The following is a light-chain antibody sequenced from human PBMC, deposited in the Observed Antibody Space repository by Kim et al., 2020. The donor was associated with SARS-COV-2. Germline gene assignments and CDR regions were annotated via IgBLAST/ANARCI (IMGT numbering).Light chain of an antibody. CDR3: QQYYNYPPT. CDR1: QDISNY. CDR2: AAS. V-gene: IGKV1-8*01. J-gene: IGKJ1*01. Sequence: AIRMTQSPSSFSASTGDRVTITCRASQDISNYLAWYQQKPGKAPNLLIYAASTLQSGVPSRFSGSGSGTDFTLTISCLQSEDFATYYCQQYYNYPPTFGQGTKVDIK.